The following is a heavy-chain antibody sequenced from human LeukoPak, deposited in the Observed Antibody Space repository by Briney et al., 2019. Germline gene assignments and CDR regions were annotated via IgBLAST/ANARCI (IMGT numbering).Heavy chain of an antibody. J-gene: IGHJ6*02. CDR2: IRSKAYGGTT. Sequence: GGSLRLSCTASGFTFCDYAMSWVRQAPGKGLEWVGFIRSKAYGGTTEYAASVKGRFTISRDDSKSIAYLQMNSLKTEDTAVYYCTIGCSSTSCSPTSYYYYYGMDVWGQGTTVAVSS. CDR1: GFTFCDYA. D-gene: IGHD2-2*01. V-gene: IGHV3-49*04. CDR3: TIGCSSTSCSPTSYYYYYGMDV.